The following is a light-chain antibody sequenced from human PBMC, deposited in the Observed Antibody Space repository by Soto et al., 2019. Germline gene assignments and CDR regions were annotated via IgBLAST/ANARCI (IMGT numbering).Light chain of an antibody. CDR2: DAS. J-gene: IGKJ1*01. Sequence: EIVLTQSPATLSLSPGERATLSCRASQSVSTYLAWYQQKPGQAPRLLIFDASNRAAGIPARFSGSGSGTAFTLTISSLEPEDFAVYYCQQRSNWPLTLGQGTKVEIK. CDR1: QSVSTY. V-gene: IGKV3-11*01. CDR3: QQRSNWPLT.